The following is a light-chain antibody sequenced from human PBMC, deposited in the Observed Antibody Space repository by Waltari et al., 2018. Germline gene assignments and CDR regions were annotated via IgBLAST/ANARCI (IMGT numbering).Light chain of an antibody. Sequence: QSALTQPRSVSGSPGQSLTLSCTGTNSDVGAYNYVSWYQQRPGKAPKLVIYDVDKRPPGVPDRFSGSKAGNTASLTISGLQADDEADYYCCSYAGRYTSVFGGGTKVTVL. V-gene: IGLV2-11*01. CDR1: NSDVGAYNY. CDR2: DVD. J-gene: IGLJ2*01. CDR3: CSYAGRYTSV.